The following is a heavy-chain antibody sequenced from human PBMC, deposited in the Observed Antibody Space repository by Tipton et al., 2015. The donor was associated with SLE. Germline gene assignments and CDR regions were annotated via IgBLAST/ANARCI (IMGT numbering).Heavy chain of an antibody. CDR2: IYYSGST. CDR1: GGSISSSSYY. V-gene: IGHV4-39*07. Sequence: LSLTCTVSGGSISSSSYYWGWIRQPPGKGLEWIGNIYYSGSTYYNPSLKSRVTISVDTSLNQFSLRLTSVTAADTAVYYCASQMYSSGWYFDYWGQGTLVTVSS. D-gene: IGHD6-19*01. CDR3: ASQMYSSGWYFDY. J-gene: IGHJ4*02.